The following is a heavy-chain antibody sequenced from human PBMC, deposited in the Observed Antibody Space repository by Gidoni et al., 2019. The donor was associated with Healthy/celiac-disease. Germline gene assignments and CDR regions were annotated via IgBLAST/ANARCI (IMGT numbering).Heavy chain of an antibody. Sequence: QVQLQESGPGLVQPSETLSLTCTVSGGSISSYYWSWIRQPPGKGLEWIGYIYYSGSTNYNPSLKSRVTISVDTSKNQFSLKLSSVTAADTAVYYCARDKWSRGAVTTGFDYWGQGTLVTVSS. CDR3: ARDKWSRGAVTTGFDY. CDR1: GGSISSYY. V-gene: IGHV4-59*01. J-gene: IGHJ4*02. D-gene: IGHD4-17*01. CDR2: IYYSGST.